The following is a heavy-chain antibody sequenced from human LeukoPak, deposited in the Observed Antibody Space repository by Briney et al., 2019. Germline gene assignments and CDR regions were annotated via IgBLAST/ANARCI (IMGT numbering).Heavy chain of an antibody. D-gene: IGHD2-21*02. CDR3: ARGCGGDCYSQLDH. CDR1: GFTFSSYS. CDR2: IGGTTPYI. V-gene: IGHV3-21*01. J-gene: IGHJ4*02. Sequence: GGSLRLSCAAPGFTFSSYSMNWVRQAPGKGLEWVSSIGGTTPYIYYADSVKGRFTISRDNAKNSLYLQMNSLRVEDTAVYYCARGCGGDCYSQLDHWGQGTLVTVSS.